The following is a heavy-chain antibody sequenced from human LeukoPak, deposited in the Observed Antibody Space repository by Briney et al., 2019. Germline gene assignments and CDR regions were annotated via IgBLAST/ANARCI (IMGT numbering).Heavy chain of an antibody. CDR1: GFIVSSKY. CDR3: AREGGDSSGYGSYAFDI. J-gene: IGHJ3*02. CDR2: IYSGGST. V-gene: IGHV3-66*01. Sequence: PGGSLRLSCVASGFIVSSKYMSWVRQAPGKGLEWVSIIYSGGSTYYADSVKGRFTISRDNSKNTLYLQMNTLRAEDTAVYYCAREGGDSSGYGSYAFDIWGQGTMVTVSS. D-gene: IGHD3-22*01.